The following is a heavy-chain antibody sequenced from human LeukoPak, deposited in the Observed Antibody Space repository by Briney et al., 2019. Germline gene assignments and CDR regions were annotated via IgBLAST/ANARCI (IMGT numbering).Heavy chain of an antibody. V-gene: IGHV4-4*07. CDR1: GGSISTYY. CDR2: IYTRGST. Sequence: SETLSLTCTVSGGSISTYYWSWIRQPAGKGLEWIGRIYTRGSTNYNPSLKTRVTMSIDTSKNHFSLKLSSVTAADTAVYYCAGTVAGIGYFDYWGQGTLVTVSS. CDR3: AGTVAGIGYFDY. J-gene: IGHJ4*02. D-gene: IGHD6-19*01.